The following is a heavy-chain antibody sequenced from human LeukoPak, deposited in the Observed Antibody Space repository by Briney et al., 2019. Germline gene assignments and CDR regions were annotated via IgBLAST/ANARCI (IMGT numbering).Heavy chain of an antibody. D-gene: IGHD3-22*01. J-gene: IGHJ3*02. Sequence: GGSLRLSCAASGFTVSSNYMSWVRQAPGKGLEWVSVIYSGGSTYYADSVKGRFTISRDNSKNTLYLQMNSLRAEDTAVYYCASRDYYDSSGYRDAFDIWGQGTMVTVSS. CDR2: IYSGGST. V-gene: IGHV3-66*01. CDR1: GFTVSSNY. CDR3: ASRDYYDSSGYRDAFDI.